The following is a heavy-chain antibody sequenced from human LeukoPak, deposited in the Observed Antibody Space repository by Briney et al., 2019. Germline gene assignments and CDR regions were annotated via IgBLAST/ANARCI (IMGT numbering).Heavy chain of an antibody. J-gene: IGHJ4*02. CDR1: GFTFSRYG. Sequence: GGSLRLSCAASGFTFSRYGMHWVPQAPGKGREWVAVIWYDGSIKYYADSVKGRFTISKDNTKNTLDLKMNRLRAEDTAVYYCAKADEMNMDYWGQGTLVTVSS. V-gene: IGHV3-33*06. D-gene: IGHD2/OR15-2a*01. CDR3: AKADEMNMDY. CDR2: IWYDGSIK.